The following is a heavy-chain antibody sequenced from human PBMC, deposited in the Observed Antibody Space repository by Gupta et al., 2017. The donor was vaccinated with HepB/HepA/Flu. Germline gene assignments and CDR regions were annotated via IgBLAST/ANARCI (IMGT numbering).Heavy chain of an antibody. V-gene: IGHV3-11*01. CDR1: GFNFTDYY. D-gene: IGHD1-26*01. CDR3: ARVEGELLIDD. CDR2: IRYSGSNI. J-gene: IGHJ4*02. Sequence: QVQLVESGGGLLKPGGSLRLSCGASGFNFTDYYMAWIRQAPGRGLEWVAYIRYSGSNIQYADAVKGRFTISRDNAKTSLSLHMPSLRADDTDVYYWARVEGELLIDDGGKGTMVTVSS.